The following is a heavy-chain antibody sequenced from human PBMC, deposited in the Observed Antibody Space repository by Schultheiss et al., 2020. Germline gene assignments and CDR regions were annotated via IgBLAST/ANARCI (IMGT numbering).Heavy chain of an antibody. D-gene: IGHD6-13*01. V-gene: IGHV3-33*08. J-gene: IGHJ4*02. CDR1: GFTFSSYG. CDR2: IWYDGSNK. Sequence: GGSLRLSCAASGFTFSSYGMHWVRQAPGKGLEWVAVIWYDGSNKYYADSVKGRFTISRDNSKNTLYLQMNSLRAEDTAVYYCARPRAEYSSSWVDYWGQGTLVTGYS. CDR3: ARPRAEYSSSWVDY.